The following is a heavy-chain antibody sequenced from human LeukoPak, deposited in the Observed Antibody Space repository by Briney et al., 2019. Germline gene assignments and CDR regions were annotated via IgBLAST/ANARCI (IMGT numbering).Heavy chain of an antibody. Sequence: PGGSLRHSCAASGFTFSSYDMHWVRQATGKGLEWVSAIGVAANTFYSGSVKGRFTISRENAKNSLYLLMSSLRAEDTAVYYCARQNTPHGNFDYWGQGTLVTVSS. J-gene: IGHJ4*02. CDR1: GFTFSSYD. CDR2: IGVAANT. CDR3: ARQNTPHGNFDY. D-gene: IGHD1-26*01. V-gene: IGHV3-13*01.